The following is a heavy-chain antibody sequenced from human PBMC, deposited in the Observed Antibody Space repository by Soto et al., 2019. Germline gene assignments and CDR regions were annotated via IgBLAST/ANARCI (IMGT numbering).Heavy chain of an antibody. D-gene: IGHD6-6*01. J-gene: IGHJ5*02. CDR2: ISAYNGNT. V-gene: IGHV1-18*01. CDR1: GYTFTSYG. Sequence: GASVKVSCKASGYTFTSYGISWVRQAPGQGLEWMGWISAYNGNTNYAQKLQGRVTMTTDTSTSTAYMELRSLRSDDTAVYYCARDRGSSSLRTSWFDPWGQGTLVTVSS. CDR3: ARDRGSSSLRTSWFDP.